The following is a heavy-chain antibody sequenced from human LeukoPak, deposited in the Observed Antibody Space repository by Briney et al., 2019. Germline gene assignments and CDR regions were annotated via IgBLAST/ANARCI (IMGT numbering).Heavy chain of an antibody. J-gene: IGHJ6*04. CDR3: ARVYCRSTSRSPLAIYYYYGMDV. Sequence: GGSLRLSCAASGFTFSSYAMHWVRQAPGKGLEWVAVISYDGSNKYYADSVKGRFTISRDNPKNTVYLQMNSLRAYDTAVYYCARVYCRSTSRSPLAIYYYYGMDVWGKGTPVTVSS. V-gene: IGHV3-30*04. CDR1: GFTFSSYA. CDR2: ISYDGSNK. D-gene: IGHD2-2*01.